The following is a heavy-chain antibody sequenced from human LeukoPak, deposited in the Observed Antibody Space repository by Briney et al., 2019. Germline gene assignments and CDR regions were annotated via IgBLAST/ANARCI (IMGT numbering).Heavy chain of an antibody. D-gene: IGHD6-13*01. CDR2: VRYDGSNK. V-gene: IGHV3-30*02. CDR1: GFTFSSYG. CDR3: AKEIGSYSSSWFDY. J-gene: IGHJ4*02. Sequence: GGSLRLSCAASGFTFSSYGMHWVRQAPGKGLEWVAFVRYDGSNKYYADSVKVRFTISRDNSKNTLYVQMNSLRAEDTAVYYCAKEIGSYSSSWFDYWGQGTLVTVSS.